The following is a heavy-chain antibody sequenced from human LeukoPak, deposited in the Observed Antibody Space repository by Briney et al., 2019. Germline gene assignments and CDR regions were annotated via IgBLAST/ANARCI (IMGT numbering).Heavy chain of an antibody. J-gene: IGHJ4*02. CDR3: ARGSEYTSSTNYYFDY. CDR1: GFTFSSYW. Sequence: GSLRLSCAASGFTFSSYWMSWVRQAPGKGLEWVANIKQDGSEKHYVDSVKGRFTISRDNAKKSLFLHMNSLRVEDTAVYYCARGSEYTSSTNYYFDYWGQGTLVTVSS. V-gene: IGHV3-7*01. D-gene: IGHD6-6*01. CDR2: IKQDGSEK.